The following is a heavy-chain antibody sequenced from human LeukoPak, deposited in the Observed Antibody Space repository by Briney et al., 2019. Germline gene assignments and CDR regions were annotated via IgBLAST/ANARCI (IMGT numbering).Heavy chain of an antibody. CDR3: AKDSSGSYGIPGY. V-gene: IGHV3-48*04. D-gene: IGHD1-26*01. CDR1: GFNFGDYP. Sequence: GGSLRLSCTTSGFNFGDYPMNWVRQAPGKGLEWVSYISSSGSTIYYADSLKGRFTISRDNAKNSLYLQMNSLRAEDTAVYYCAKDSSGSYGIPGYWGQGTLVTVSS. J-gene: IGHJ4*02. CDR2: ISSSGSTI.